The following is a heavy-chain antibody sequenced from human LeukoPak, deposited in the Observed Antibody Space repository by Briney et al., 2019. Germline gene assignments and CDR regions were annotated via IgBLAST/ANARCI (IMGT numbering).Heavy chain of an antibody. D-gene: IGHD2-2*01. CDR3: ARATDELVVPAAIPDY. Sequence: GASVKVSCKASGYTFTSYYMHWVRQAPGQGLEWMGIINPSGGSTSYAQKFQGRVTMTRDTSTSTVYMELSSLRSEDTAVYYCARATDELVVPAAIPDYWGQGTLVTVSS. CDR1: GYTFTSYY. V-gene: IGHV1-46*01. J-gene: IGHJ4*02. CDR2: INPSGGST.